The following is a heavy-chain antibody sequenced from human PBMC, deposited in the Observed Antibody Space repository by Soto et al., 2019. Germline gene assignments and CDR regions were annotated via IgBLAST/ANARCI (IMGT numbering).Heavy chain of an antibody. CDR1: CGSISISSYC. Sequence: SETLSLTCTFFCGSISISSYCWGWIRQPPGKGLEWIGYIYYSGSTNYNPSLKSRVTISVDTSKNQFSLKLSSVTAADTAVYYCARANSSGWYYFDYWGQGTLVTVSS. V-gene: IGHV4-61*05. CDR3: ARANSSGWYYFDY. CDR2: IYYSGST. D-gene: IGHD6-19*01. J-gene: IGHJ4*02.